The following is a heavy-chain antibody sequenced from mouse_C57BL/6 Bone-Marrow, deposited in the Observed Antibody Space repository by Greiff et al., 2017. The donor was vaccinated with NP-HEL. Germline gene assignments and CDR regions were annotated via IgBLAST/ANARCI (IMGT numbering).Heavy chain of an antibody. CDR1: GFTFSDYG. CDR2: ISSGSSTI. Sequence: DVQLVESGGGLVKPGGSLKLSCAASGFTFSDYGMHWVRQAPEKGLEWVAYISSGSSTIYYADTVNGRFTISRDNAKNTLFLQMTSLRSEDTAMYYCAKGYDYDKAWFAYWGQGTLVTVSA. D-gene: IGHD2-4*01. J-gene: IGHJ3*01. CDR3: AKGYDYDKAWFAY. V-gene: IGHV5-17*01.